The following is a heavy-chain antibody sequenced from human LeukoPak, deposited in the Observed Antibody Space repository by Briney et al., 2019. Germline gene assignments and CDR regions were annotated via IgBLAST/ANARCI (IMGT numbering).Heavy chain of an antibody. J-gene: IGHJ4*02. CDR3: ARSAGYCSSTSCYYYDY. D-gene: IGHD2-2*01. V-gene: IGHV3-30*04. CDR2: ISYDGSNK. Sequence: GGSLRLSCAASGFTFSSYAMHWVRQAPGKGLERVAVISYDGSNKYYADSVKGRFTTSRDNSKNTLYLQMNSLRAEDTAVYYCARSAGYCSSTSCYYYDYWGQGTLVTVSS. CDR1: GFTFSSYA.